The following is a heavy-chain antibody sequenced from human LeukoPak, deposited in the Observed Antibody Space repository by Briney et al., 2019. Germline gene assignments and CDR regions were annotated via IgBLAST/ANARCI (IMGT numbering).Heavy chain of an antibody. V-gene: IGHV3-74*01. CDR1: GFSFISYW. CDR2: INSDGNII. Sequence: GESLRLSCEASGFSFISYWMHWVRQAPGKGLVWVSRINSDGNIINYADSVKGRFTMSRDKAKNTLYLQMNSLRAEDTAVYFCVRDGYNPYYYYYMDVWGKGTTVTISS. J-gene: IGHJ6*03. D-gene: IGHD5-18*01. CDR3: VRDGYNPYYYYYMDV.